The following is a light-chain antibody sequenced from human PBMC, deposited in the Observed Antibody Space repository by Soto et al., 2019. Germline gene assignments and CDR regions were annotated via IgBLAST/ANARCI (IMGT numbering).Light chain of an antibody. J-gene: IGLJ1*01. CDR3: VLYVGRGISV. CDR2: TTN. V-gene: IGLV8-61*01. Sequence: QTVVTQEPSFSVSPGGTVTLTCGLTSGSVSSSYYPSWYQQTPGQAPRTLIYTTNTRSSGVPDRFSGSILGNKAALTITGAQADDECDYYCVLYVGRGISVFATGRKLTVL. CDR1: SGSVSSSYY.